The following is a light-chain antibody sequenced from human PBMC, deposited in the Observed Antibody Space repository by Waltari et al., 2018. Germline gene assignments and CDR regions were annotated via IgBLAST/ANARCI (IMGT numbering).Light chain of an antibody. CDR1: SSILGSYF. V-gene: IGLV1-51*02. Sequence: QSVLTQPPSVHAAPGQKAPIPCYGISSILGSYFVSCYQLLPGTAPKLLIFEDKKRPSGIPGRFSGSKSGTSATLGITGLQTGDEADYYCGTWDSSLSAVIFGGGTKLTAL. J-gene: IGLJ2*01. CDR2: EDK. CDR3: GTWDSSLSAVI.